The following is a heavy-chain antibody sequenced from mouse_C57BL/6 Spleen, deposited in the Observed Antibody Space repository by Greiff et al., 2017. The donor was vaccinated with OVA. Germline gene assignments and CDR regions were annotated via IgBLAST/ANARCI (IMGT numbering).Heavy chain of an antibody. Sequence: QVQLQQSGAELVLPGASVKLSCKASGYTFTSYWMHWVKQRPGQGLEWIGEIDPSDSYTNYYQKFKGKSTLTVDKSSSTAYMQLSSLTSEDSAVYYCARKDYSNYFYAMDYWGQGTSVTVSS. CDR2: IDPSDSYT. D-gene: IGHD2-5*01. V-gene: IGHV1-69*01. CDR3: ARKDYSNYFYAMDY. J-gene: IGHJ4*01. CDR1: GYTFTSYW.